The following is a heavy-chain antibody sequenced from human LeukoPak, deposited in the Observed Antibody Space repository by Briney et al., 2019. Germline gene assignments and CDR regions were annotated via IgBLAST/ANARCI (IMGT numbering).Heavy chain of an antibody. CDR2: ISWDGGST. D-gene: IGHD6-19*01. V-gene: IGHV3-43D*03. CDR3: AKEDIAVAGTAFDI. J-gene: IGHJ3*02. CDR1: GFIFSAYG. Sequence: GGSLRLSCAASGFIFSAYGMHWVRQAPGKGLEWVSLISWDGGSTYYADSVKGRFTISRDNSKNSLYLQMNSLRAEDTALYYCAKEDIAVAGTAFDIWGQGTMVTVSS.